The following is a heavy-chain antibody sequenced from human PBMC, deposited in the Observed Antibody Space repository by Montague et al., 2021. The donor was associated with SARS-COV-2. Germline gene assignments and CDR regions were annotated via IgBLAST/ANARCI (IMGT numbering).Heavy chain of an antibody. V-gene: IGHV4-39*07. CDR1: GGSISSSNYY. D-gene: IGHD3-10*01. J-gene: IGHJ6*02. Sequence: SETLSLTCTVSGGSISSSNYYWGWIRQPPGKGLEWIGNMYYSGSTYYNPSLKSRVTISIDTSKNQFSLKLSSVTAADTAVYDCARDDIVLQGVKKGMDVWGQGTMVTVSS. CDR2: MYYSGST. CDR3: ARDDIVLQGVKKGMDV.